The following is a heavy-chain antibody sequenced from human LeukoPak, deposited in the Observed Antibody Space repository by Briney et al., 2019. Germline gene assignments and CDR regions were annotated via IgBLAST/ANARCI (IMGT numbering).Heavy chain of an antibody. CDR1: GFAFGSHA. CDR3: XXDXFTGPXXAXLDY. V-gene: IGHV3-74*01. J-gene: IGHJ4*02. CDR2: LKYAGSGP. D-gene: IGHD3-16*01. Sequence: GGSLRLSCLASGFAFGSHAMHWVRQAPGEGLEWVSRLKYAGSGPSYAGSIKGRFTIPRESAKNTLYLQMSSSRVEDTSVDXXXXDXFTGPXXAXLDYWGQGTPVTVSS.